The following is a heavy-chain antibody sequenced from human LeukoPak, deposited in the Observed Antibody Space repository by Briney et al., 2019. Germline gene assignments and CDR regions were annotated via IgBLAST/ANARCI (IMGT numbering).Heavy chain of an antibody. Sequence: ASVKVSCKASGYTFTSYAMHWVRQAPGQRLEWMGWINAGNGNTKYSQKFQGRVTITRDTSASTAYMELSSLRSEDTAVYYCARDSSYCSSTSCYYEGSDYWGQGTLVTVSS. CDR1: GYTFTSYA. D-gene: IGHD2-2*01. J-gene: IGHJ4*02. V-gene: IGHV1-3*01. CDR2: INAGNGNT. CDR3: ARDSSYCSSTSCYYEGSDY.